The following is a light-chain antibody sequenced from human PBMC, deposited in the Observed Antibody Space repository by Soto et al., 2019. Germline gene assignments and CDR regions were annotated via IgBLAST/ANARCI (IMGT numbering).Light chain of an antibody. V-gene: IGKV3-20*01. Sequence: EIVLTQSPGTLSLSPGERATLSWRASQSVSSSYLAWYQQKPGQAPRLLIYGASSRATGIPDRFSGSGSGTDFTLTISRLEPDDFAVYYCQQYGSSPRTFGQGTKVDIK. CDR2: GAS. CDR1: QSVSSSY. CDR3: QQYGSSPRT. J-gene: IGKJ1*01.